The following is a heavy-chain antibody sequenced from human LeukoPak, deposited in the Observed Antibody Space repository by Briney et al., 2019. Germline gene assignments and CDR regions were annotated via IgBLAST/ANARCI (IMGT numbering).Heavy chain of an antibody. J-gene: IGHJ4*02. CDR2: IKQDGSEK. Sequence: PGGSLRLSXAASGFTFSSYWMSWVRQAPGKGLEWVANIKQDGSEKYYVDSVKGRFTISRDNAKNSLYLQMNSLRAEDTAVYYCARHRGYSYGSFGVWGQGTLVTVSS. CDR3: ARHRGYSYGSFGV. D-gene: IGHD5-18*01. CDR1: GFTFSSYW. V-gene: IGHV3-7*01.